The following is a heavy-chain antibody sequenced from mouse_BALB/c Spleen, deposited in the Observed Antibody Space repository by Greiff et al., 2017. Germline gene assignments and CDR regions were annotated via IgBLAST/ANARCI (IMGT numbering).Heavy chain of an antibody. J-gene: IGHJ2*01. CDR3: ARRDYAYFDY. CDR1: GFTFSSYT. D-gene: IGHD1-1*02. CDR2: ISNGGGST. V-gene: IGHV5-12-2*01. Sequence: EVKLMESGGGLVQPGGSLKLSCAASGFTFSSYTMSWVRQTPEKRLEWVAYISNGGGSTYYPDTVKGRFTISRDNAKNTLYLQMSSLKSEDTAMYYCARRDYAYFDYWGQGTTLTVSS.